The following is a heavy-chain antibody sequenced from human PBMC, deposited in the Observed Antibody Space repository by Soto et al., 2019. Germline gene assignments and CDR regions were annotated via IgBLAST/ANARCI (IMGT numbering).Heavy chain of an antibody. CDR1: GDSNSSYY. D-gene: IGHD3-9*01. J-gene: IGHJ4*02. CDR3: ARARNLLIGYYKGGFYYFDF. Sequence: QVQLQESGPGLVKPAETLSLICTVSGDSNSSYYWSWIRQSPGKGLEWIGYISYSGSTTYNPSLKSRLTISLHTSNNQFSLTLDSVTAADTAVYYCARARNLLIGYYKGGFYYFDFWGQGTLVTVSS. CDR2: ISYSGST. V-gene: IGHV4-59*01.